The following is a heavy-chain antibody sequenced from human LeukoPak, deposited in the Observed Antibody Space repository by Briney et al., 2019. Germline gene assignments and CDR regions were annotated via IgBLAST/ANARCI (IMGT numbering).Heavy chain of an antibody. CDR1: GYTFTSYG. CDR2: ISAYNGNT. V-gene: IGHV1-18*01. CDR3: ARVDSGITGTLCLFDY. J-gene: IGHJ4*02. D-gene: IGHD1-7*01. Sequence: ASVKVSCKASGYTFTSYGISWVLQAPGQGLEWMGWISAYNGNTNYAQKLQGRVTMTTDTSTSTAYMELRSLRSDDTAVYYCARVDSGITGTLCLFDYWGQGTLVTVSS.